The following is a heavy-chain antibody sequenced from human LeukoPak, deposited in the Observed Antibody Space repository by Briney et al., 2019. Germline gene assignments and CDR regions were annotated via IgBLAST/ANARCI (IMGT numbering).Heavy chain of an antibody. CDR2: TYHSGST. D-gene: IGHD3-10*01. V-gene: IGHV4-4*02. CDR3: ARSYYYGSGSSRYHNYYYYMDV. CDR1: GGSISSSNW. Sequence: KPSETLSLTCAVSGGSISSSNWWSWVRQPPGKGLEWIGETYHSGSTNYNPSLKSRVTISVDKSKNQFSLKLSSVTAADTAVYYCARSYYYGSGSSRYHNYYYYMDVWGKGTTVTVSS. J-gene: IGHJ6*03.